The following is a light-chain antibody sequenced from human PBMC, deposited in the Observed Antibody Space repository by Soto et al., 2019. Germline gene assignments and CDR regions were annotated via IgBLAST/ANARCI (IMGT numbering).Light chain of an antibody. CDR3: SSYAASYTSVV. J-gene: IGLJ2*01. CDR2: DVT. V-gene: IGLV2-11*01. CDR1: SSDVADYNY. Sequence: QSALTQPRSVSGSPGQSVTISCTGASSDVADYNYVSWYQQHPGKAPKLMIYDVTKRPSGVPDRFSGSKSGNTASLTISGLQAEDEADFYCSSYAASYTSVVFGGGTKLTVL.